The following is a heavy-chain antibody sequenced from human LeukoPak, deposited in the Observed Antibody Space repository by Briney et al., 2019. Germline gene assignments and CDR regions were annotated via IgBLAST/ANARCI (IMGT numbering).Heavy chain of an antibody. CDR1: GYTFTNYG. D-gene: IGHD5-24*01. Sequence: ASVKVSYKDSGYTFTNYGISWVRQAPGQGLEWMGWISAYNGNTNYAQTLKSRVTMTVDTTTNTFYLELRSLSSDDTAVYYCARDLRGMATPYFDYWGQGALVTVSS. V-gene: IGHV1-18*01. CDR3: ARDLRGMATPYFDY. J-gene: IGHJ4*02. CDR2: ISAYNGNT.